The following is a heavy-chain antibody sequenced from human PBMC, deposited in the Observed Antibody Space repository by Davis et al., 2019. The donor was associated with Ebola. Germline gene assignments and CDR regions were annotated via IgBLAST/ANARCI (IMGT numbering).Heavy chain of an antibody. D-gene: IGHD4-17*01. CDR2: IYYTGRT. CDR3: ARGNYGDYIVLYYYNMDV. CDR1: GGSIVGYH. V-gene: IGHV4-59*01. J-gene: IGHJ6*02. Sequence: SETLSLTCTVSGGSIVGYHWSWVRQPPGKGLEWIGYIYYTGRTEFNPSLKSRVTMSVDTSKNQFSLKLSSVTAADTAVYYCARGNYGDYIVLYYYNMDVWGQGTTVTVSS.